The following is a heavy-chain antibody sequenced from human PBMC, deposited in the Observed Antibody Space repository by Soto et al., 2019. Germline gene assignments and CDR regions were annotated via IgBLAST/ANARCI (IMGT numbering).Heavy chain of an antibody. Sequence: PSDTLSLTCTVSGGSISSGDYYWGWIRQPPGKGLEWIGYIYYSVSTCYNPSLKSRVTISVDTSKNQFSLRLSSVTAADTAVYYCARALVVVPVTVDAFDIWGQGTMVTGSS. V-gene: IGHV4-30-4*02. CDR2: IYYSVST. D-gene: IGHD2-2*01. J-gene: IGHJ3*02. CDR3: ARALVVVPVTVDAFDI. CDR1: GGSISSGDYY.